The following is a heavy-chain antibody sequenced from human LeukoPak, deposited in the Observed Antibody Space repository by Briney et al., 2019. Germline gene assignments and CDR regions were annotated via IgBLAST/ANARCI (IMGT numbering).Heavy chain of an antibody. V-gene: IGHV1-18*01. CDR2: ISGYNGNT. J-gene: IGHJ5*02. D-gene: IGHD6-19*01. CDR1: GYTFTNYG. CDR3: ARETVAGTNWFDP. Sequence: ASVKVSCKASGYTFTNYGISWVRQAPGQALEWMGWISGYNGNTNYAQKLQDRVTMTTDTSTSTAYMELKSLRSDDTAVYYCARETVAGTNWFDPWGQGTLVTVSS.